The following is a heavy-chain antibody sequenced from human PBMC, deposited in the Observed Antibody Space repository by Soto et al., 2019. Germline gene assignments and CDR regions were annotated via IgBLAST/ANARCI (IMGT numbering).Heavy chain of an antibody. CDR2: MSHSGGT. D-gene: IGHD1-1*01. V-gene: IGHV4-34*01. J-gene: IGHJ3*02. Sequence: QVQLQQWGAGLLKPSETPSLTCAVFGGSVNSGNYYWSWIRQPPGKGLEWIGEMSHSGGTHFNPSLKSRVTISVDTSKNQFSLKMSSVTAADTALYYCARVERGTATTVVDAFEIWGPGTMVTVSS. CDR1: GGSVNSGNYY. CDR3: ARVERGTATTVVDAFEI.